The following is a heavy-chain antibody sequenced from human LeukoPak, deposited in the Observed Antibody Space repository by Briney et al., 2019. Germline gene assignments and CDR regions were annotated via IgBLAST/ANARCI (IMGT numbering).Heavy chain of an antibody. Sequence: GGSLRLSCATFGFTFSSYEMNWVRQAPGKGLEWLSYIDSSGSTIYYADTVKGRFTISRDNAKNSLYLQMNSLRVEDTAVYYCARGVTAVPAWGQGTLVTVSS. CDR2: IDSSGSTI. V-gene: IGHV3-48*03. J-gene: IGHJ5*02. D-gene: IGHD2-21*02. CDR1: GFTFSSYE. CDR3: ARGVTAVPA.